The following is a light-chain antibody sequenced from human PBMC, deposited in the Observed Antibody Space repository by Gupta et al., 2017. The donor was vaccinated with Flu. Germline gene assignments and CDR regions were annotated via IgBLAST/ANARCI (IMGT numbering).Light chain of an antibody. V-gene: IGLV2-14*04. J-gene: IGLJ1*01. CDR3: ISLTSGNFYV. Sequence: ITITCTVTSSEVGGDNYVSWYQQHPAKPNNLMVYDVSNRTAGVANRFSGSKSGNTASLTISALQEEDEADYYCISLTSGNFYVFGTGTKVTVL. CDR2: DVS. CDR1: SSEVGGDNY.